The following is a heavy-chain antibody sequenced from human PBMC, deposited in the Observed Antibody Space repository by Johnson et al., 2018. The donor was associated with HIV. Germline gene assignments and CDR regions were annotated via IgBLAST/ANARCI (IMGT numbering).Heavy chain of an antibody. CDR3: ARVVSDYNFWSGGRAFDI. V-gene: IGHV3-30*04. CDR2: IFYDGSDK. CDR1: GFSISGYA. D-gene: IGHD3-3*01. J-gene: IGHJ3*02. Sequence: QVQLVESGGGVVQPGRSLRLSCAASGFSISGYAMHWVRQAPGKGLEWVAVIFYDGSDKFHADSVKGRFTISRDNSKNTLYLQMNSLRAEDTAVYYCARVVSDYNFWSGGRAFDIWGQGTMVTVSS.